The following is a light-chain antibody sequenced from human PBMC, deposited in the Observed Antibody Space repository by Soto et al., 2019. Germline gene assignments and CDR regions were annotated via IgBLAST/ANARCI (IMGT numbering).Light chain of an antibody. Sequence: DIVMTQSPDSLTVSLGERATINCKSSQSVLFRSNNKNYLAWYQQKPGQPPKLLIYWASTRESGVPDRFSGSGSGTDFTLTINNLQPEDFATYYCQQADSFPLTFGGGTKVEVK. CDR3: QQADSFPLT. J-gene: IGKJ4*01. CDR1: QSVLFRSNNKNY. V-gene: IGKV4-1*01. CDR2: WAS.